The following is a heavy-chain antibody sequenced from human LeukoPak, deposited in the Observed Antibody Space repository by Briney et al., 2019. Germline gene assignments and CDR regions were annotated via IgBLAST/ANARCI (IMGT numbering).Heavy chain of an antibody. CDR3: AREKLDTRGYIDY. V-gene: IGHV3-7*01. CDR1: GFTFSTYW. CDR2: IKQDGTDK. D-gene: IGHD3-22*01. Sequence: GGSLRLSCAGSGFTFSTYWMSWVRQAPGKGLDWVANIKQDGTDKYYVDSVKGRFTISRDNAKNLLYLQMNSLRAEDTAVYYCAREKLDTRGYIDYWGQGTLVTVSS. J-gene: IGHJ4*02.